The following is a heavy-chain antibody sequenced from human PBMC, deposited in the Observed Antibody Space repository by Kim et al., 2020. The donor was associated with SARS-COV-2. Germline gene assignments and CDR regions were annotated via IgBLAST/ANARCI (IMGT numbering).Heavy chain of an antibody. Sequence: GGSLRLSCVVSGFSFSGYDMNWVRQAPGKGLEWVSYIRNSGSTIWYADSVKGRFTISRDNAKNSLYLQMNSLSDEDTAVYYCARVGLLGAYNIGVWGRGTGVPVSS. CDR3: ARVGLLGAYNIGV. D-gene: IGHD3-16*01. CDR1: GFSFSGYD. V-gene: IGHV3-48*02. CDR2: IRNSGSTI. J-gene: IGHJ6*02.